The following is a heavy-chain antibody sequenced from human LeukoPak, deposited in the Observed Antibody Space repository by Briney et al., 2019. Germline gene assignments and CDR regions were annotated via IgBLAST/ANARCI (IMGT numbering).Heavy chain of an antibody. J-gene: IGHJ4*02. V-gene: IGHV1-18*01. CDR1: GYTLTSYG. CDR3: ARDGAGCSGWWGQYYFDY. Sequence: ASVKVSCKASGYTLTSYGISWVRQAPGQGLEWMGWISAYNGNTNYAQKLQGRVTMTTDTSTSTAYMELRSLRSDDTAVYYCARDGAGCSGWWGQYYFDYWGQGTLVTVSS. D-gene: IGHD6-19*01. CDR2: ISAYNGNT.